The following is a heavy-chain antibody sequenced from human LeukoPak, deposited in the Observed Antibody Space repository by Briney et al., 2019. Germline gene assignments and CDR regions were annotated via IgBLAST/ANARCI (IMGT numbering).Heavy chain of an antibody. Sequence: GGSLRLSCAASGFTFSNYAMSWVRQAPGKGLEWVSAISGSGGSTYYADSVKGRFTISRDNSKNTLYLQMNSLRAEDTAVYYCAKDMRFDWTPYYFDYWGQGTMVTVSS. CDR1: GFTFSNYA. V-gene: IGHV3-23*01. J-gene: IGHJ4*03. D-gene: IGHD3-9*01. CDR2: ISGSGGST. CDR3: AKDMRFDWTPYYFDY.